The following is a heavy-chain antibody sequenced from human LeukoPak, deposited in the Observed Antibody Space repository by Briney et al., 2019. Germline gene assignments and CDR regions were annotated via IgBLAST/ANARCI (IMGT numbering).Heavy chain of an antibody. D-gene: IGHD3-16*01. CDR3: ARGGTLEN. J-gene: IGHJ4*02. V-gene: IGHV3-7*01. CDR1: GFTLNRYW. CDR2: INEDGGER. Sequence: GGSLRLSCAASGFTLNRYWMSWVRQAPGKGLEWVANINEDGGERHYVDSVKGRFTISRDNAKNSLHLQMNSLRAEDTAVYYCARGGTLENWGGGTLVTVSS.